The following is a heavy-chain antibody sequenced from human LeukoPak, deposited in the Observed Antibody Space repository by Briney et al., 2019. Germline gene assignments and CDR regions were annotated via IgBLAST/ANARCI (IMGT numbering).Heavy chain of an antibody. J-gene: IGHJ4*02. CDR3: AKGSGTTDY. CDR2: IYSGGST. D-gene: IGHD1-7*01. Sequence: GGSLRLSCAASGFTVSSNSMTWVRQAPGKGLEWVSVIYSGGSTYYADSVKGRFTISRDKNTLYLQMNSLRADDTAVYYCAKGSGTTDYWGQGTLVTVSS. V-gene: IGHV3-66*01. CDR1: GFTVSSNS.